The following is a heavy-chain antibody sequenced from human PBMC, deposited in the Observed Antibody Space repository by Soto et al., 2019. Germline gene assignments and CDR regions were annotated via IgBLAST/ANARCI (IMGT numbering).Heavy chain of an antibody. CDR2: TSFDGSSG. D-gene: IGHD6-19*01. J-gene: IGHJ4*02. CDR1: GFTFSSSG. Sequence: QVQLVESGGGVVQPGRSLRLSCAASGFTFSSSGMHWVRQAPGKGLEWVAVTSFDGSSGYYADSVRGRFTISRDNSNNTLYLQMHSLRAEATAVYYCAKSPPAVAGYFDYWGQGTLVTVSS. CDR3: AKSPPAVAGYFDY. V-gene: IGHV3-30*18.